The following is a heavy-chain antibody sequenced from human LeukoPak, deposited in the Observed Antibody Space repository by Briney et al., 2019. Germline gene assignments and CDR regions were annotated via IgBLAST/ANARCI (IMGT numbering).Heavy chain of an antibody. J-gene: IGHJ4*02. CDR3: ARRTSTELTKYYFDY. CDR2: INHSGST. V-gene: IGHV4-34*01. CDR1: GGSFSGYY. Sequence: SETLSLTCAVYGGSFSGYYWSWIRQPPGKGLEWIGEINHSGSTDYNPSLKSRVTISADTSKNQFSLKLSSVTAADTAVYYCARRTSTELTKYYFDYWGQGTLVTVSS. D-gene: IGHD3-10*01.